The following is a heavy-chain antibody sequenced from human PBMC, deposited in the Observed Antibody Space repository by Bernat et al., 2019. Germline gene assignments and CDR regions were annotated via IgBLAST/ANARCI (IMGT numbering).Heavy chain of an antibody. Sequence: QVQLVQSGAEVKKPGASVKVSCKASGYTFTSYAMHWVRQAPGQRLEWMGWINAGNGNTKYSQKFQGRVTITADKSTSTAYMELSSLRSEDTAVYYCAREVNGVTAMADDGSGSYYGPYYYYGMDVWGQGTTVTVSS. J-gene: IGHJ6*02. V-gene: IGHV1-3*01. CDR2: INAGNGNT. CDR1: GYTFTSYA. D-gene: IGHD3-10*01. CDR3: AREVNGVTAMADDGSGSYYGPYYYYGMDV.